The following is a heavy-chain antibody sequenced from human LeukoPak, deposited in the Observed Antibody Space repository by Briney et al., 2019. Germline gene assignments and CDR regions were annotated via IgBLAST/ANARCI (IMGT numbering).Heavy chain of an antibody. V-gene: IGHV3-30*18. CDR3: ANDYGSGSRTYYYYGMDV. D-gene: IGHD3-10*01. Sequence: GGSLRLSCTASGFIFSNYGFHWVRQAPGKGLEWVAVISYDGSNKYYADSVKGRFTVSRDNSKNTLYLQMNSLRAEDTAVYYCANDYGSGSRTYYYYGMDVWGQGTTVTVSS. J-gene: IGHJ6*02. CDR1: GFIFSNYG. CDR2: ISYDGSNK.